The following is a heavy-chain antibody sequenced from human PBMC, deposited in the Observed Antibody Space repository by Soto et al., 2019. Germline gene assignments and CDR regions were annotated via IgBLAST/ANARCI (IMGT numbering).Heavy chain of an antibody. J-gene: IGHJ4*02. D-gene: IGHD7-27*01. Sequence: SETLSLTCTVSGGSISSSSYYWGWIRQPPGKGLEWIGSIYYSGSTYYNPSLKSRVTISVDTSKNQFSLKLSSVTAADTAIYYCAYPLTGELFPEALGYWGQGTLVTVSS. V-gene: IGHV4-39*01. CDR2: IYYSGST. CDR1: GGSISSSSYY. CDR3: AYPLTGELFPEALGY.